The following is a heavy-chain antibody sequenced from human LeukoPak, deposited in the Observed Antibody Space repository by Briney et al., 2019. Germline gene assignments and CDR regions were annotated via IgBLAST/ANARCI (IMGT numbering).Heavy chain of an antibody. V-gene: IGHV3-21*01. J-gene: IGHJ5*02. CDR1: GFTFSTYS. CDR2: ISSTSTYI. Sequence: KPGGSLRLSCAASGFTFSTYSMNWVRQAPGKGLDWVSSISSTSTYIYYADSVKGRFTISRDNAKNSLYLQMNSLRAEDTAVYYCARMVTATMRNWFDPWGQGTLVTVSS. D-gene: IGHD2-21*02. CDR3: ARMVTATMRNWFDP.